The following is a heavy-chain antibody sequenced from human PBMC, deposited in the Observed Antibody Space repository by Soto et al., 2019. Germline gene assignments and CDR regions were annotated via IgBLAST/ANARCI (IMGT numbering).Heavy chain of an antibody. CDR1: GGYISSYY. V-gene: IGHV4-59*08. CDR2: IYYSGST. CDR3: ARHGTYYGSGSYYNYGMDV. D-gene: IGHD3-10*01. J-gene: IGHJ6*02. Sequence: SETLSLTCAVSGGYISSYYWSWIRQPPGKRLEWIGYIYYSGSTNYNPSIKSRVTISVDTSKNQFSLKLSSVTAADTAVYYCARHGTYYGSGSYYNYGMDVWGQGTTVTVSS.